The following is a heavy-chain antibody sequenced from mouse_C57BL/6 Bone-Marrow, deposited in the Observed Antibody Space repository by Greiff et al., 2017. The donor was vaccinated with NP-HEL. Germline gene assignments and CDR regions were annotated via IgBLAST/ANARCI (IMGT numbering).Heavy chain of an antibody. CDR2: ISSGGSYT. CDR3: AGRGYDYDN. D-gene: IGHD2-4*01. CDR1: GFTFSSYG. J-gene: IGHJ2*01. Sequence: EVQRVESGGDLVKPGGSLKLSCAASGFTFSSYGMSWVRQTPDKRLEWVATISSGGSYTYYPDSVKGRFTISRDNAKNTLYLQMSSLKSEDTAMYYCAGRGYDYDNWGQGTTLTVSS. V-gene: IGHV5-6*01.